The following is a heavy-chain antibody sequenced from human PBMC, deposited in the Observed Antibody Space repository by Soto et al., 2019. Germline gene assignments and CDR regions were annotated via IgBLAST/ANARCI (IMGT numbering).Heavy chain of an antibody. CDR3: ARAWVDYSNYDCWFDP. J-gene: IGHJ5*02. V-gene: IGHV4-59*01. CDR2: IYYSGST. Sequence: SETLSLTCTVSGGSISSYYWSWIRQPPGKGLEWIGYIYYSGSTNYNPSLKSRVTISVDTSKNQFSLKLSSVTAADTAVYYCARAWVDYSNYDCWFDPWGQGTLVTVSS. CDR1: GGSISSYY. D-gene: IGHD4-4*01.